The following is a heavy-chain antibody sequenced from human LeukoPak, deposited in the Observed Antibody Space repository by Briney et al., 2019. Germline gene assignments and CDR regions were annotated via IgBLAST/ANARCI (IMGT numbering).Heavy chain of an antibody. V-gene: IGHV4-34*01. CDR2: INHSGST. J-gene: IGHJ4*02. CDR3: ARPYCSSTSCAYYFDY. CDR1: GGSFSGYY. Sequence: SETLSLTCAVYGGSFSGYYWSWIRQPPGRRLEWIGEINHSGSTNYNPSLKSRVTISVDTSKNQFSLKLSSVTAADTAVYYCARPYCSSTSCAYYFDYWGQGTLVTVSS. D-gene: IGHD2-2*01.